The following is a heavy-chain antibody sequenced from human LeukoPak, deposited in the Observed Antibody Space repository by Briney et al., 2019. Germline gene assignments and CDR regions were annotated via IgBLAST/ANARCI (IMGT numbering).Heavy chain of an antibody. CDR2: ISINNDT. CDR3: AIAQSWDELFDS. Sequence: GGSLRLSCAASGIAVTGNYMSWVRQPPGKGLEWVSFISINNDTFYADSVRGRFTISRDSSENTLFLQMNSLRDEDSAVYYCAIAQSWDELFDSWGQGTLVTVSS. J-gene: IGHJ4*02. V-gene: IGHV3-53*01. CDR1: GIAVTGNY. D-gene: IGHD1-26*01.